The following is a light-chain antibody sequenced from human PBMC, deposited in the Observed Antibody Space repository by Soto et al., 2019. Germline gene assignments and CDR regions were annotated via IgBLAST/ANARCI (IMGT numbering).Light chain of an antibody. Sequence: EVVLTQSPVTLSLSPGERATLSCRASQSVGTFLAWYQQKPGQAPRLIIYDTSNRATGIPARFSVTGSGTDFALTISSVEPENFAVYFFQQSTNWPRTFGQGTKLDIK. V-gene: IGKV3-11*01. CDR3: QQSTNWPRT. CDR1: QSVGTF. CDR2: DTS. J-gene: IGKJ2*01.